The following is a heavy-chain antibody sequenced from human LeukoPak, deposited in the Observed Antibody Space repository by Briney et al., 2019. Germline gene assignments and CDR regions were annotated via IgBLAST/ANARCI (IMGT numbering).Heavy chain of an antibody. D-gene: IGHD3/OR15-3a*01. V-gene: IGHV1-2*04. CDR1: GYTFTGYY. CDR2: INPNSGGT. Sequence: ASVKVSCKASGYTFTGYYMHWVRQAPGQGLEWMGWINPNSGGTNYAQKFQGWVTMTRDTSISTAYMELSRLRSDDTAVYYCARVATSRTGYLDYWGQGTLVTVSS. J-gene: IGHJ4*02. CDR3: ARVATSRTGYLDY.